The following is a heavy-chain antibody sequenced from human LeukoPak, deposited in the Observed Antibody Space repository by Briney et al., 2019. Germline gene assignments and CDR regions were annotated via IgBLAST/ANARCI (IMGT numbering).Heavy chain of an antibody. CDR2: IYTSGST. D-gene: IGHD5-18*01. J-gene: IGHJ4*02. V-gene: IGHV4-4*07. CDR1: GGSISSYY. Sequence: PSETLSLTCTVSGGSISSYYWSWIRQPAGEGLEWIGRIYTSGSTNYNPSLKCRVTMSVDTSKNQFSLKLSCVTAADTAVYYCARTDTAMGSFDYWGQGTLVTVSS. CDR3: ARTDTAMGSFDY.